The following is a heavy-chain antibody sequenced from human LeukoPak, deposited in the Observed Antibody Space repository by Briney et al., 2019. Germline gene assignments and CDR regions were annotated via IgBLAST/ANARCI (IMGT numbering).Heavy chain of an antibody. Sequence: GGSLRLSCAASGFTFSSYSMNWVRQAPGKGLEWVSSISSSSSYIYYADSVKGRFTISRDNAKNSLYLQMNSLKAEDTAVYYCARVSGYYYDSSGLRYYFDYWGQGTLVTVSS. CDR2: ISSSSSYI. CDR3: ARVSGYYYDSSGLRYYFDY. V-gene: IGHV3-21*01. D-gene: IGHD3-22*01. J-gene: IGHJ4*02. CDR1: GFTFSSYS.